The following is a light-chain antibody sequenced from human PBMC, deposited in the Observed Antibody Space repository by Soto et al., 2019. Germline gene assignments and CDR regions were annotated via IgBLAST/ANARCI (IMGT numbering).Light chain of an antibody. CDR3: QQRSTSIS. J-gene: IGKJ5*01. Sequence: IVLTQSPATLSLWPGETAILSCRASQTVSSYLSWYQHKPGQAPRILIYDASKRAPGIPARFSGSRSGTDFTLTISSLEPEDFAVYYCQQRSTSISFGQGTRLEIE. V-gene: IGKV3-11*01. CDR1: QTVSSY. CDR2: DAS.